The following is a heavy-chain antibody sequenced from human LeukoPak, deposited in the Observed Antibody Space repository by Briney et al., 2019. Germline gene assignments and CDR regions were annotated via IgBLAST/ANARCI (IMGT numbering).Heavy chain of an antibody. CDR3: AAATDWFDP. V-gene: IGHV4-61*01. J-gene: IGHJ5*02. CDR1: GGSVSSGSYY. CDR2: IYYSGST. D-gene: IGHD2-15*01. Sequence: SETLSLTCTVSGGSVSSGSYYWSWIRQSPGKGLEWIGYIYYSGSTNYNSSLKSRVTISLDTSKNQFSLKLSSVTAADTAVYYCAAATDWFDPWGQGTLVTVSS.